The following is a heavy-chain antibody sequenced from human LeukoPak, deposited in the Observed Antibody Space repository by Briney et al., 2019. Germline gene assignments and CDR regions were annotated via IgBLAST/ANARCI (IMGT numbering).Heavy chain of an antibody. CDR1: GFTFSSYS. D-gene: IGHD3-22*01. Sequence: GGSLRLSCAASGFTFSSYSMNWVRQAPGKGLEWVSYISSSSSTIYYADSVKGRFTISRDNAKNSLYLQMNSLRAEDTAVYYCARDRWFGDSSAYPTVDQWGQGTLVTVSS. CDR3: ARDRWFGDSSAYPTVDQ. J-gene: IGHJ4*02. CDR2: ISSSSSTI. V-gene: IGHV3-48*01.